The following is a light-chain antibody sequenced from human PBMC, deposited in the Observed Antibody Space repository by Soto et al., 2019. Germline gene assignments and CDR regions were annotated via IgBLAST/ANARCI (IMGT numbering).Light chain of an antibody. V-gene: IGLV2-14*01. CDR3: SSYTSSGALV. Sequence: QSALTQPASVSGSPGQSITISCTGTSSDVGGYNYVSWYQQHPGKAPKLMIYEVNNRPSGVSNRFSGSKSGNTASLTISGLQAEDEADYYCSSYTSSGALVFGGGTKLTVL. CDR1: SSDVGGYNY. CDR2: EVN. J-gene: IGLJ2*01.